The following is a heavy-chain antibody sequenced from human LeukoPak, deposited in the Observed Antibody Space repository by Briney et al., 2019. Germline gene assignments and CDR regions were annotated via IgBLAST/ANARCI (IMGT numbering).Heavy chain of an antibody. J-gene: IGHJ2*01. CDR1: GGSISSYY. V-gene: IGHV4-4*07. D-gene: IGHD2-15*01. CDR2: IYTSGST. CDR3: ARTLGYCSGGSCYWYFDL. Sequence: SKTLSLTCTVSGGSISSYYWSWIRQPAGKGLEWIGRIYTSGSTNYNPSLKSRVTMSVDTSKNQFSLKLSSVTAADTAVYYCARTLGYCSGGSCYWYFDLWGRGTLVTVSS.